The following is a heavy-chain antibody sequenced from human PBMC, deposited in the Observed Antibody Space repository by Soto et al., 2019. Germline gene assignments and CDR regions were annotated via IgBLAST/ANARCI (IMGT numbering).Heavy chain of an antibody. J-gene: IGHJ6*02. CDR3: ARERRDNWNGNYYYGMDV. D-gene: IGHD1-20*01. V-gene: IGHV1-18*01. Sequence: ASVKVSCKASGYTFTSYGISWVRQAPGQGLEWMGWISAYNGNTNYAQKLQGRVTMTTDTSTSTAYMELRSLRSDDTAVYYCARERRDNWNGNYYYGMDVWGQGTTVTVSS. CDR2: ISAYNGNT. CDR1: GYTFTSYG.